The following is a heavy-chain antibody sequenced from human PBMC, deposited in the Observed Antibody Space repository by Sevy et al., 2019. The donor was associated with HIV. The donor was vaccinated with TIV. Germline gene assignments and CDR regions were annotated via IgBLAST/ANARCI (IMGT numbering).Heavy chain of an antibody. CDR3: SRAVEDYSDSSAWDWYFDL. D-gene: IGHD3-22*01. CDR1: GFTVSGNY. CDR2: IFSGGNT. Sequence: GGSLRLSCAASGFTVSGNYMSWVRQAPGKGLEWVSGIFSGGNTYFADSVKGRFTISSDNSKNTLSLQMNSLSAEDTAFYYWSRAVEDYSDSSAWDWYFDLWGRGTLVTVSS. V-gene: IGHV3-66*01. J-gene: IGHJ2*01.